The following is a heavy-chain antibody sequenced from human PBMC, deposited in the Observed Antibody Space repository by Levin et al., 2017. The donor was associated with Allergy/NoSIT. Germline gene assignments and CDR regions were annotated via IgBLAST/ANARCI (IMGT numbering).Heavy chain of an antibody. D-gene: IGHD5-18*01. CDR2: IIPIFGTA. CDR3: ARGGTAMVTDYFDY. Sequence: VASVKVSCKASGGTFSSYAISWVRQAPGQGLEWMGGIIPIFGTANYAQKFQGRVTITADESTSTAYMELSSLRSEDTAVYYCARGGTAMVTDYFDYWGQGTLVTVSS. CDR1: GGTFSSYA. V-gene: IGHV1-69*13. J-gene: IGHJ4*02.